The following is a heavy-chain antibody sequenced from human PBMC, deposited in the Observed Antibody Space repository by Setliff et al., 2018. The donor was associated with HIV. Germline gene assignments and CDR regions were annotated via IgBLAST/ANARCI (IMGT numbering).Heavy chain of an antibody. CDR3: ASSPHYYDVKELYYYYMDV. D-gene: IGHD3-22*01. CDR2: IVPILNTG. V-gene: IGHV1-69*13. CDR1: GGTFRSHE. Sequence: SVKVSCKASGGTFRSHEISWVRQAPGQGLEWTGGIVPILNTGNYAPKFQGRVTITADESTTTAYMELSSLRSEDTAVYYCASSPHYYDVKELYYYYMDVWGKGTTVTVSS. J-gene: IGHJ6*03.